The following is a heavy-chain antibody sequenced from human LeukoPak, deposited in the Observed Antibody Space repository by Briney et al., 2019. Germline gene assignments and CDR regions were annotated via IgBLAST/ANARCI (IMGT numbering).Heavy chain of an antibody. CDR3: ATDFYDTT. J-gene: IGHJ5*02. V-gene: IGHV3-15*07. D-gene: IGHD3-22*01. CDR1: GFTFSNGW. Sequence: GGSLRLSRATSGFTFSNGWMNWVRQAPVKGLEWVGRIRSNSDGGTIDYAAPVKGRFALSRDDSKNTLYLQMNSLQTEDTAVYYCATDFYDTTWGQGTLVTVSS. CDR2: IRSNSDGGTI.